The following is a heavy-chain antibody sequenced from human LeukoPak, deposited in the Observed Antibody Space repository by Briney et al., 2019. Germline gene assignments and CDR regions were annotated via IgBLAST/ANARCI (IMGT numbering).Heavy chain of an antibody. CDR2: INAGNGNT. V-gene: IGHV1-3*01. CDR3: ASPGWVPAAIALDY. CDR1: GYTFTSYA. J-gene: IGHJ4*02. D-gene: IGHD2-2*01. Sequence: GASVKVSCKASGYTFTSYAMHWVRQAPGQRLEWMGWINAGNGNTKYSQKFQGRVTMTRDTSISTAYMELSRLRSDDTAVYYCASPGWVPAAIALDYWGQGTLVTVSS.